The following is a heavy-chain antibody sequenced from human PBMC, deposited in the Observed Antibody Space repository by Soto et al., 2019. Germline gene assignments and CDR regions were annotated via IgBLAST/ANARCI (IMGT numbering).Heavy chain of an antibody. D-gene: IGHD6-6*01. CDR1: GGSISSGGYY. Sequence: PSETLSLTCTVSGGSISSGGYYWSWIRQHPGKGLEWIGYIYYSGSTYYNPSLKSRVTISVDTSKNQFSLKLSSVTAADTAVYYCARVRFVGIAARQDTGYWFDPWGQGTLVTVSS. J-gene: IGHJ5*02. V-gene: IGHV4-31*03. CDR3: ARVRFVGIAARQDTGYWFDP. CDR2: IYYSGST.